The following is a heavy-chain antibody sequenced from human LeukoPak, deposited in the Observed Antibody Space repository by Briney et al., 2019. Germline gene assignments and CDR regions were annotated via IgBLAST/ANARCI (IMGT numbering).Heavy chain of an antibody. CDR2: ISSSGGTI. Sequence: GGSLRLSCAASGFTFSDYYMSWIRQAPGKGLEWVSYISSSGGTIYYADSVKGRFTISRDNAKNSLYLQMNSLRAEDTAVYYCARESFDGALLDYWGQGTLVTVSS. CDR3: ARESFDGALLDY. V-gene: IGHV3-11*01. J-gene: IGHJ4*02. CDR1: GFTFSDYY.